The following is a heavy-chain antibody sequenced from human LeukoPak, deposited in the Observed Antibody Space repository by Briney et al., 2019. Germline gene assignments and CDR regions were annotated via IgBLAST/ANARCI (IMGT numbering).Heavy chain of an antibody. CDR3: VRGTWGSDFDY. CDR1: GGSISSGDDY. J-gene: IGHJ4*02. D-gene: IGHD7-27*01. Sequence: SETLSLTCTVSGGSISSGDDYLSWIRQPAGKGLEWIGRIYTSGSTNYNPSLESRVTISVDTSNNQFSLRLNSVTAADTAVYYCVRGTWGSDFDYWGQGTLVTVSS. CDR2: IYTSGST. V-gene: IGHV4-61*02.